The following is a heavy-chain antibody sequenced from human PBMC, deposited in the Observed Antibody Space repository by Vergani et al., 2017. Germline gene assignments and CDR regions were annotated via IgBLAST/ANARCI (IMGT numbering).Heavy chain of an antibody. Sequence: EVHLEESGGGLVQPGGSLRLSCAASGFTFIMHAMSWVRQAPGKGLEWVSTLSASDRRTHYADSVKGRFTISRDNSKNTLSLQMNSLTAEDTAIYYCAGPQGTSAYYYGGFDYWGQGILVTVSS. J-gene: IGHJ4*02. CDR2: LSASDRRT. CDR1: GFTFIMHA. V-gene: IGHV3-23*04. CDR3: AGPQGTSAYYYGGFDY. D-gene: IGHD3-22*01.